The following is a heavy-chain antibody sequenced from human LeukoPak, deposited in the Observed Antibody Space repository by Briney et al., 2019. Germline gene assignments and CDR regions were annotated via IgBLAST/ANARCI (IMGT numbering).Heavy chain of an antibody. V-gene: IGHV3-23*01. D-gene: IGHD1-26*01. J-gene: IGHJ4*02. CDR1: GFTFRSYA. CDR2: IRGSGGST. Sequence: SGGSLRLSCAASGFTFRSYAMSGVRQAPGKGLEWVSAIRGSGGSTYYADSVKGRFTISRDNSKNTLYLQMNSLRAEDTAVYYCAKPWGEWERPPNDYWGQGTLVTVSS. CDR3: AKPWGEWERPPNDY.